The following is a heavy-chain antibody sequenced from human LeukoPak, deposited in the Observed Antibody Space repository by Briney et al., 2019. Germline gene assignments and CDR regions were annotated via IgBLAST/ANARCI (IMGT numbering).Heavy chain of an antibody. V-gene: IGHV3-23*01. CDR3: ARGGQYSGYDRRGY. CDR2: ISGSGGST. J-gene: IGHJ4*02. CDR1: GFTFSSYA. D-gene: IGHD5-12*01. Sequence: GGSLRLSCAASGFTFSSYAMSWVRQAPGKGLEWVSAISGSGGSTYYADSVKGRFTISRDNSKNTLYLQMNSLRAEDTAVYYCARGGQYSGYDRRGYWGQGTLVTVSS.